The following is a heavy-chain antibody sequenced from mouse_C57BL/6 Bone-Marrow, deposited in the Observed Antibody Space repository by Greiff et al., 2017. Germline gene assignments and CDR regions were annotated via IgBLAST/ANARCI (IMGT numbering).Heavy chain of an antibody. CDR3: ARADGSSYPYAMDY. Sequence: DVHLVESGGGLVKPGGSLKLSCAASGFTFSSYAMSWVRQTPEKRLEWVATISDGGSYTYYPDNVKGRFTISRDNAKNNLYLQMSHLKSEDTAMYYCARADGSSYPYAMDYWGQGTSVTVSS. D-gene: IGHD1-1*01. CDR2: ISDGGSYT. J-gene: IGHJ4*01. CDR1: GFTFSSYA. V-gene: IGHV5-4*01.